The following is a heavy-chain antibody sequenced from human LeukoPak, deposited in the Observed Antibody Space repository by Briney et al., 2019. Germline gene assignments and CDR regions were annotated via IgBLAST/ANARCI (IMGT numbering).Heavy chain of an antibody. CDR1: GGSISSGSYY. J-gene: IGHJ4*02. CDR3: ARDSYYYDSSGYSEYYFDY. Sequence: SSETVSLTCTVSGGSISSGSYYWSWIRQPAGKGLEWIGRISTSGSTNYNPSLKSRVTISVDTSKNQFSLKLSSVTAADTAVYYCARDSYYYDSSGYSEYYFDYWGQGTLVTVSS. V-gene: IGHV4-61*02. D-gene: IGHD3-22*01. CDR2: ISTSGST.